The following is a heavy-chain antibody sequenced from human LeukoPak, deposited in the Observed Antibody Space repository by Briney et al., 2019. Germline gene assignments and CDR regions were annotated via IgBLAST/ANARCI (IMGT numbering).Heavy chain of an antibody. V-gene: IGHV3-23*01. CDR2: ISGSGGST. D-gene: IGHD5-18*01. Sequence: GRSLRLSCAASGFTFSSYAMSWVRQAPGKGLEWVSAISGSGGSTYYADSVEGRFNISRDNSKTTLYLHMNSLRAEDMAVYYCAKGDTAMSTLLYFDYWGQGTLITVSS. CDR1: GFTFSSYA. J-gene: IGHJ4*02. CDR3: AKGDTAMSTLLYFDY.